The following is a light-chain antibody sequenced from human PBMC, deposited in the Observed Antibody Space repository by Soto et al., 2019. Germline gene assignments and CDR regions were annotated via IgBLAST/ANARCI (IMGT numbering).Light chain of an antibody. V-gene: IGKV3-20*01. CDR3: HHYANSIWT. CDR2: GAS. J-gene: IGKJ1*01. Sequence: EIVLTQSPGTLSLSPGERVTLSCWASQSLDKNTLVWYQQKPGQSPRLLIYGASRRATGIPDRFSGSGYGTDFTLTISRLEAEDFAVYFCHHYANSIWTFGQGTKVEIK. CDR1: QSLDKNT.